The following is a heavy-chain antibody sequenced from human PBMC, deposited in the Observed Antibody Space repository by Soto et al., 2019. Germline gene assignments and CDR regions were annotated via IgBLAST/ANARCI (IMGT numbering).Heavy chain of an antibody. CDR3: ARGVPAGKGWFDS. J-gene: IGHJ5*01. CDR2: IWFDGSKE. Sequence: GGSLRLSCEASGVTFTSYGMHWVRLAPGKGLEWVAVIWFDGSKEYYADSVKGRFNVSRDNSKNTVYLEMNSPRTVDTAVYYCARGVPAGKGWFDSWGQGTLVTVSS. CDR1: GVTFTSYG. D-gene: IGHD2-2*01. V-gene: IGHV3-33*01.